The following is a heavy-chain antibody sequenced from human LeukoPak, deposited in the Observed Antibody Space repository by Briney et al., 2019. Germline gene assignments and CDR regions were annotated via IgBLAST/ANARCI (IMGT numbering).Heavy chain of an antibody. CDR3: AKDNTHYDFWSGYAH. D-gene: IGHD3-3*01. Sequence: PAGGSLRLSCAASGFTFSSYGMHWVRQAPGKGLEWVAVISYDGSNKYCADSVKGRFTISRDNSKNTLYLQMNSLRAEDTAVYYCAKDNTHYDFWSGYAHWGQGTLVTVSS. V-gene: IGHV3-30*18. CDR2: ISYDGSNK. CDR1: GFTFSSYG. J-gene: IGHJ4*02.